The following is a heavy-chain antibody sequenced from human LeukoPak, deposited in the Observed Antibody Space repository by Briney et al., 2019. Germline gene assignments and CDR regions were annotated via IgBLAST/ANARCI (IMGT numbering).Heavy chain of an antibody. Sequence: GGSLRLSCAASGLTLSDYYMSWVRQAPGKGLEWVSSISSSSSYIYYADSVKGRFTISRDNAKNSVYLQMNSLRAEDTAVYYCARGEYPAGFYYYYYMDVWGKGTTVTVSS. CDR3: ARGEYPAGFYYYYYMDV. CDR2: ISSSSSYI. CDR1: GLTLSDYY. J-gene: IGHJ6*03. V-gene: IGHV3-11*06. D-gene: IGHD2-2*01.